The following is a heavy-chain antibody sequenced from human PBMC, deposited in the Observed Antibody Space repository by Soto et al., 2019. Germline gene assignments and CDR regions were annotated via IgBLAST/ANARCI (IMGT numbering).Heavy chain of an antibody. D-gene: IGHD2-2*01. CDR1: GGSISSGGYY. J-gene: IGHJ6*02. Sequence: QVQLQESGPGLVKPSQTLSLTCTVSGGSISSGGYYWSWIRQHPGKGLEWIGYIYYGGSTYYNPSLKSRVTISVDTSKNQFSLKLSSVTAADTAVYYCARDGYCSSTSCYDHYGMDVWGQGTTVTVSS. V-gene: IGHV4-31*03. CDR2: IYYGGST. CDR3: ARDGYCSSTSCYDHYGMDV.